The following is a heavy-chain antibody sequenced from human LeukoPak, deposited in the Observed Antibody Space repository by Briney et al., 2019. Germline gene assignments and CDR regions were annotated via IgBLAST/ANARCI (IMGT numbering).Heavy chain of an antibody. Sequence: SGGSLRLSCAASGFTFSSYSMNWVRQAPGKGLEWVSSISSSSSYIYYADSVKGRFTISRDNAKNSLYLQMNSLRAEDTAVYYCARDLRFGELLNPTAGSYWGQGTLVTVSS. D-gene: IGHD3-10*01. CDR3: ARDLRFGELLNPTAGSY. CDR2: ISSSSSYI. V-gene: IGHV3-21*01. CDR1: GFTFSSYS. J-gene: IGHJ4*02.